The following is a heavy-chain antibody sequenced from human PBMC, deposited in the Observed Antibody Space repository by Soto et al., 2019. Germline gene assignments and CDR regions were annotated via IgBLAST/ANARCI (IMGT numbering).Heavy chain of an antibody. CDR3: AKDIAGLVRRVNV. D-gene: IGHD3-10*01. Sequence: GGSLRLSCAASGFTFSSYAMSWVRQAPGKGLEWVSAISGSGGSTYYTDSVKGRFTIARDNSKNTLYLKMNSLRDEDTAVYYCAKDIAGLVRRVNVWGQKTMDTVSS. CDR2: ISGSGGST. CDR1: GFTFSSYA. V-gene: IGHV3-23*01. J-gene: IGHJ3*01.